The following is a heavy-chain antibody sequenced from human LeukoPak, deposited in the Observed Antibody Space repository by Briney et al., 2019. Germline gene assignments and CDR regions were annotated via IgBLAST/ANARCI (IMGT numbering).Heavy chain of an antibody. J-gene: IGHJ6*03. CDR1: GYTFTSYG. Sequence: ASVKVSCKASGYTFTSYGISWVRQAPGQGLEWMGWISAYNGNTNYAQKLQGRVTMTTDTSTSTAYMELRSLRSDDTAVYYCARDSPTTVTTDYMDVWGKGTTVTISS. CDR3: ARDSPTTVTTDYMDV. CDR2: ISAYNGNT. D-gene: IGHD4-17*01. V-gene: IGHV1-18*01.